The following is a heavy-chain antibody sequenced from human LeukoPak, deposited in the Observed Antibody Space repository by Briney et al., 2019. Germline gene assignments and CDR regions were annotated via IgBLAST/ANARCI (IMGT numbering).Heavy chain of an antibody. CDR2: FHPEDGET. J-gene: IGHJ6*03. CDR1: GYTVTELS. CDR3: AQAMVRGRNYYYYYMDV. V-gene: IGHV1-24*01. Sequence: GASVKVSCKVSGYTVTELSMHWVRQSPGKGLEWMGGFHPEDGETIYAQKFQGRVTMTEDTSTDTAYMELSSLRSEDTAVYYCAQAMVRGRNYYYYYMDVWGKGTTVTISS. D-gene: IGHD3-10*01.